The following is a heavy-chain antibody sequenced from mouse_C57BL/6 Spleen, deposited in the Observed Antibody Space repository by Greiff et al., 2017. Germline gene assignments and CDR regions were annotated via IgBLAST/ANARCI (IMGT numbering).Heavy chain of an antibody. CDR2: IDPNSGGT. CDR3: ARTDYDGYYVAY. V-gene: IGHV1-72*01. Sequence: QVQLQQSGAELVKPGASVKLSCKASGYTFTSYWMHWVKQRPGRGLEWIGRIDPNSGGTKYNEKFKSKATRTVDKPSSTAYMQISSLTSEDSAVYYCARTDYDGYYVAYWGQGTLVTVSA. CDR1: GYTFTSYW. D-gene: IGHD2-3*01. J-gene: IGHJ3*01.